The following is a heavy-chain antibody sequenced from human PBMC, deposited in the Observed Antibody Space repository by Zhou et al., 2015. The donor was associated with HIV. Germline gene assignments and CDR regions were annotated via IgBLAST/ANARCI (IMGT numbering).Heavy chain of an antibody. CDR2: IKGDGSIT. Sequence: EMQLTESGGGLVQPGGSLRLSCEASGFTFGSYWMHWVRQVPGRGLDWVARIKGDGSITSYSDSVRGRFTISRDNAENTLYLQMNRLRPDDTAFYYCATHLGAIVTPFDYWGRGCRVTVSS. J-gene: IGHJ4*02. D-gene: IGHD2-21*02. CDR3: ATHLGAIVTPFDY. V-gene: IGHV3-74*03. CDR1: GFTFGSYW.